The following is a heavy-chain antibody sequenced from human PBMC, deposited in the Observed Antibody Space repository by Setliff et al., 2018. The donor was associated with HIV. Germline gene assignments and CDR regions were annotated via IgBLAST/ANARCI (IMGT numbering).Heavy chain of an antibody. CDR1: GYSFTNYW. J-gene: IGHJ4*02. D-gene: IGHD3-10*01. CDR2: IYPIDSDT. V-gene: IGHV5-51*01. Sequence: GESLKISCKGSGYSFTNYWVGWVRQMPGRGLEWMGIIYPIDSDTKYSPSFWGRVTISVDKSANTAYLHWNSLRPADTAMYYCGRSGKSGELYAYWGQGTQVTVSS. CDR3: GRSGKSGELYAY.